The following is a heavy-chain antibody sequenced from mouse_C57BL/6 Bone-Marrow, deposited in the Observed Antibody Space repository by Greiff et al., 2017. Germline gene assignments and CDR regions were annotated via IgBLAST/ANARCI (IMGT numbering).Heavy chain of an antibody. D-gene: IGHD1-1*01. J-gene: IGHJ3*01. CDR1: GFNIKDDY. CDR2: IDPENGDT. Sequence: VQLKQSGAELVRPGASVKLSCTASGFNIKDDYMHWVKQRPEQGLEWIGWIDPENGDTEYASKFQGKATITADTSSNTAYLQLSSLTSEDTAVYYCTTTTTRNLLAYWGQGTLVTVSA. CDR3: TTTTTRNLLAY. V-gene: IGHV14-4*01.